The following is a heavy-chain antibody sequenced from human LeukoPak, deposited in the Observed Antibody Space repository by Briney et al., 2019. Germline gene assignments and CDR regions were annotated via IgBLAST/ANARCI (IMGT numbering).Heavy chain of an antibody. J-gene: IGHJ4*02. D-gene: IGHD3-3*01. V-gene: IGHV4-59*01. CDR1: GGSISSYY. CDR3: ASRSSIWSGYQDTLYYFDS. Sequence: SETLSLTCTVPGGSISSYYWSWIRQPPGKRLEWIGHIYYSGSTNYNPSLKSRVTISVDTSKNQFSLKLSSVTAADTAVYYCASRSSIWSGYQDTLYYFDSWGQGTLVTVSS. CDR2: IYYSGST.